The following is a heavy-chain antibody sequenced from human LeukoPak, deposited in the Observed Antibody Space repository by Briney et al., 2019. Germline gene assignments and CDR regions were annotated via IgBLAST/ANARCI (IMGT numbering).Heavy chain of an antibody. CDR3: ARHPPHVSSSAFFDP. D-gene: IGHD6-6*01. Sequence: GESLKISCKTSGFSFTSYWIAWVRQMPGKGLEWIGMIYPGDSDTTYSPSSQGQVIISADTSISTAYLQLTRLQASDTAIYYCARHPPHVSSSAFFDPWGQGTLVTVAS. CDR1: GFSFTSYW. V-gene: IGHV5-51*01. CDR2: IYPGDSDT. J-gene: IGHJ5*02.